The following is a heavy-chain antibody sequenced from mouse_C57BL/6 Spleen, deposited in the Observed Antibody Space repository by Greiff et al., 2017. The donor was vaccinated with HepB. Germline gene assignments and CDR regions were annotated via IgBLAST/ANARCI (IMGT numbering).Heavy chain of an antibody. Sequence: QVQLQQSGAELVRPGTSVKVSCKASGYAFTNYLIEWVKQRPGQGLEWIGVINPGSGGTNYNEKFKGKATLTADKSSSTAYMQLSSLTSEDSAVYFCARSGTTVVAPFAYWGQGTLVTVSA. J-gene: IGHJ3*01. D-gene: IGHD1-1*01. CDR3: ARSGTTVVAPFAY. CDR1: GYAFTNYL. V-gene: IGHV1-54*01. CDR2: INPGSGGT.